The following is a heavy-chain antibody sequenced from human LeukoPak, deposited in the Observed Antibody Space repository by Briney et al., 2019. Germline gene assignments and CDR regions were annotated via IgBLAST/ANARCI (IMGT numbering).Heavy chain of an antibody. Sequence: GGSLRLSCAASGFTFSSYAMSWVRQAPGKGLEWVSAISGSGGSTGYADSVKGRFTISRDNAKNSLYLQMNSLRAEDTALYHCARDSSGFDAFDIWGQGTMVTVSS. D-gene: IGHD3-22*01. CDR2: ISGSGGST. CDR3: ARDSSGFDAFDI. V-gene: IGHV3-20*01. CDR1: GFTFSSYA. J-gene: IGHJ3*02.